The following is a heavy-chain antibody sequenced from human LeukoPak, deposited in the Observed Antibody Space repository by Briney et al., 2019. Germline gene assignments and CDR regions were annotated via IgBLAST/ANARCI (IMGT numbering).Heavy chain of an antibody. D-gene: IGHD6-13*01. Sequence: ASVKVSCKASGYTFTSYGISWVRQAPGQGLEWMGWISAYNGNTNCAQKLQGRVTMTTDTSTSTAYMELRSLRSDDTAVYYCARDNADLIYSSSWYYWGQGTLVTVSS. CDR3: ARDNADLIYSSSWYY. CDR1: GYTFTSYG. CDR2: ISAYNGNT. J-gene: IGHJ4*02. V-gene: IGHV1-18*01.